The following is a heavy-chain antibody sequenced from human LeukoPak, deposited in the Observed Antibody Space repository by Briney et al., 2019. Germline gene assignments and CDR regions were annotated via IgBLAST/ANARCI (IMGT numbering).Heavy chain of an antibody. CDR2: ISAYNGNT. D-gene: IGHD3-22*01. CDR1: GYTFTSYG. Sequence: ASVKVSCKASGYTFTSYGISWVRQAPGQGLEWMGWISAYNGNTNYAQKLQGRVTMTTDTSTSTAYMELRSLRSDDTAVYYCARVEIGYYDSSGQGYFDLWGRGTLVTVSS. V-gene: IGHV1-18*01. CDR3: ARVEIGYYDSSGQGYFDL. J-gene: IGHJ2*01.